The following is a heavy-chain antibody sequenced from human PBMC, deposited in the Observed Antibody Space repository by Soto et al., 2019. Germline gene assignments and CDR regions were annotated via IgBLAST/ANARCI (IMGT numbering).Heavy chain of an antibody. V-gene: IGHV3-30*18. Sequence: GGSLRLSCEASGFTFDYFVMSWVRQAPGKGLDWVSAITVNGSNKYYADSVKGRFTISRDNSKNTLYLQMNSLRVEDTAVYYCAKSSNAYLTLYSSGWHFDYWGQGTLVTVSS. CDR2: ITVNGSNK. CDR1: GFTFDYFV. CDR3: AKSSNAYLTLYSSGWHFDY. J-gene: IGHJ4*02. D-gene: IGHD6-19*01.